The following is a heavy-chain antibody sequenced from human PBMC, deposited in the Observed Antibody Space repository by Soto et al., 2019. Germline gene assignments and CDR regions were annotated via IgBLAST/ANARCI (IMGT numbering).Heavy chain of an antibody. D-gene: IGHD2-2*01. CDR2: VSWNSGTV. J-gene: IGHJ6*03. CDR3: AKGFCSSAKCYTYSYMDV. V-gene: IGHV3-9*01. Sequence: DVQLVESGGTLVQPGRSLRLSCAASGFSFDEYAMHWFRQVPGKGLEWVSGVSWNSGTVGYGDSVKGRFTISRDNDKNSLYLQMNSLRAEDTAMYYCAKGFCSSAKCYTYSYMDVWGKGTAVTVSS. CDR1: GFSFDEYA.